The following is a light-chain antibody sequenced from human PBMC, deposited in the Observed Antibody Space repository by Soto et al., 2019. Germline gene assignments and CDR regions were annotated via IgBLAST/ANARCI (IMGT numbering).Light chain of an antibody. J-gene: IGKJ1*01. Sequence: EIGLTQSPGTMSLSPGERAALSCRASQSVSSTFLGWYQQKPGQAPRLLIYTASSRATGIPDRFSGSGSGTDFTLTISRLESEDFAVYYCQQCGSSPPTFGQGTKVEIK. CDR1: QSVSSTF. CDR2: TAS. V-gene: IGKV3-20*01. CDR3: QQCGSSPPT.